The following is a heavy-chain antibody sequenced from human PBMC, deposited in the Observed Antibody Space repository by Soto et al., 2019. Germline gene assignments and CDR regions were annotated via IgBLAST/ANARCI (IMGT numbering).Heavy chain of an antibody. J-gene: IGHJ5*02. CDR2: IYYSGST. V-gene: IGHV4-59*01. CDR1: GGSIGSYY. D-gene: IGHD3-16*01. CDR3: ARESYGWGYDP. Sequence: SETLSLTCSVSGGSIGSYYWSWIRQPPGKGLEWVGYIYYSGSTSYNPSLKSRVTISVDTSKKQFSLKLNSVTAADTAVYYCARESYGWGYDPWGQGTLVTAPQ.